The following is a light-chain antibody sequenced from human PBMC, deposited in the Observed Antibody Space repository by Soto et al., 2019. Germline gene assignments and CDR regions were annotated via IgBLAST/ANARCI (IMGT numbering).Light chain of an antibody. V-gene: IGKV3-20*01. Sequence: LSQSPATQYLYTGEGATLSCRASQSVGGTFLAWYQQKGGQAPRLLIHGASNRATGIPDRFSGSGSGTDFTLTISRLEPEDFAVYYCQQYGGSPRTFGQGTKVDIK. CDR2: GAS. J-gene: IGKJ1*01. CDR3: QQYGGSPRT. CDR1: QSVGGTF.